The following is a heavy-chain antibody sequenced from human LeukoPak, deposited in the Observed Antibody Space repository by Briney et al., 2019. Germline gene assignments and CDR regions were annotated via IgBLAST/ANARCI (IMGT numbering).Heavy chain of an antibody. Sequence: PGGSLRLSCAASGFTFDDYAMHWVRQAPGKGLEWVSGISWSSGSIGYADSVKGRFTISRDNAKNSLYLQMNSLRAEDTALYYCAKDFGSAAGLGMDVWGQGTTVTVSS. CDR1: GFTFDDYA. CDR3: AKDFGSAAGLGMDV. J-gene: IGHJ6*02. V-gene: IGHV3-9*01. CDR2: ISWSSGSI. D-gene: IGHD6-13*01.